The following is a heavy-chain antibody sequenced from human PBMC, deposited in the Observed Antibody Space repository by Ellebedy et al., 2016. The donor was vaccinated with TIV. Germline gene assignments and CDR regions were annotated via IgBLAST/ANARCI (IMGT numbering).Heavy chain of an antibody. V-gene: IGHV1-69*06. CDR3: ARGEYYYDSSGYLHYFDY. Sequence: SVKVSCXASGGTFSSYAISWVRQAPGQGLEWMGGIIPIFGTANYAQKFQGRVTITADKSTSTAYMELSRLRSDDTAVYYCARGEYYYDSSGYLHYFDYWGQGTLVTVSS. CDR2: IIPIFGTA. D-gene: IGHD3-22*01. J-gene: IGHJ4*02. CDR1: GGTFSSYA.